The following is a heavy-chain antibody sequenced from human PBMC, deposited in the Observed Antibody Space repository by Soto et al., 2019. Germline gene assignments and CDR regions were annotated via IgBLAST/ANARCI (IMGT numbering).Heavy chain of an antibody. V-gene: IGHV3-48*02. Sequence: EVQLVESGGGLVQPGGSLRLSCAASGFTFSSYSMNWVRQAPGKGLEGVSYISPSSSTIYYADSVKGRFTISRDNAKNSLYLQMNSLRDEDTAVYYCATESVDTAMEHRIGMDVWGQGTTVTFSS. J-gene: IGHJ6*02. CDR1: GFTFSSYS. CDR2: ISPSSSTI. D-gene: IGHD5-18*01. CDR3: ATESVDTAMEHRIGMDV.